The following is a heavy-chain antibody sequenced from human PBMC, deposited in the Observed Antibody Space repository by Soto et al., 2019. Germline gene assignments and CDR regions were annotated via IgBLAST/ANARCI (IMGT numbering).Heavy chain of an antibody. CDR2: INAGNGNT. Sequence: QVQLVQSGAEVKKPGASVKVSCKASGYTFTSYAMHWVRQAPGQSLEWMGWINAGNGNTKYSQKFQGRVTITRDTSASTAYMELSSLRSEDTAVYYCAAAAYYYDSSGYYRGDYWGQGTLVTVSS. J-gene: IGHJ4*02. CDR3: AAAAYYYDSSGYYRGDY. CDR1: GYTFTSYA. V-gene: IGHV1-3*01. D-gene: IGHD3-22*01.